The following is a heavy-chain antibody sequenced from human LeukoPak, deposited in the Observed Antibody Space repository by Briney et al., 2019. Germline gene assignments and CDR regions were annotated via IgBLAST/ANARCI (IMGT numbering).Heavy chain of an antibody. V-gene: IGHV3-30*02. CDR2: IRYDGSNK. CDR3: AKDPGPYYYDSSGYFAGNY. Sequence: GGSLRLSCAASGFTFSSYGMHWVRQAPGKGLEWVAFIRYDGSNKYYADSVKGRFTISRDNSKNTLYLQMNSLRAEDTAVYYCAKDPGPYYYDSSGYFAGNYWGQGTLVTVSS. J-gene: IGHJ4*02. D-gene: IGHD3-22*01. CDR1: GFTFSSYG.